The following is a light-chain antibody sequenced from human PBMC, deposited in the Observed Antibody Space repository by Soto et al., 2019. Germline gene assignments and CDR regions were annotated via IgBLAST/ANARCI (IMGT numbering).Light chain of an antibody. Sequence: EIVLTQSAVTLSLSPWGRATLSCRASQSVSSSYLAWYQQKPGQAPRLLVYGASSRATGIPDRFSGSGSGTDFTLTISRLEPEDFAVYYCQQYGSSPLTFGGGTKVDIK. CDR3: QQYGSSPLT. CDR1: QSVSSSY. V-gene: IGKV3-20*01. J-gene: IGKJ4*01. CDR2: GAS.